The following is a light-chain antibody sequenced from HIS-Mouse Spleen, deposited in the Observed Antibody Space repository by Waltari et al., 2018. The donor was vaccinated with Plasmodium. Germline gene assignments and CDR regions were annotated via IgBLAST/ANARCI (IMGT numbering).Light chain of an antibody. CDR3: QQYNNWSFT. CDR1: QSVSSN. V-gene: IGKV3-15*01. J-gene: IGKJ3*01. CDR2: GAS. Sequence: EIVMTQSTATLPVSPGERATLYCRASQSVSSNLAWYQQKPGQAPRLLIYGASTRATGIPARFSGSGSGTEFTLTISSLQSEDFAVYYCQQYNNWSFTFGPGTKVDIK.